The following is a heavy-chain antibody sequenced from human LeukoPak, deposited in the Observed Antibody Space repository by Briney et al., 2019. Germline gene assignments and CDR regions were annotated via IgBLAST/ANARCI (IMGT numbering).Heavy chain of an antibody. Sequence: ASLNVSFKASGYTFTGYYMHWVRQAPGQGLEWMGWINPNSGGTNYAQKFQGRVTMTRDTSISTAYMELSRLRSDDTAVYYCARGDYGDYEPLGDYWGQGTLVTVSS. CDR3: ARGDYGDYEPLGDY. CDR1: GYTFTGYY. J-gene: IGHJ4*02. D-gene: IGHD4-17*01. V-gene: IGHV1-2*02. CDR2: INPNSGGT.